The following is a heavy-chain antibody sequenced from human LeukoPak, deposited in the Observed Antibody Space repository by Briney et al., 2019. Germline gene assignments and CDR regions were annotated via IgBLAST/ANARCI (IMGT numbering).Heavy chain of an antibody. CDR1: GFTFSIYW. D-gene: IGHD4-17*01. V-gene: IGHV3-66*02. CDR3: AKTGYGDYVSIDWFDP. J-gene: IGHJ5*02. Sequence: GGSLRLSCAASGFTFSIYWMHWVRQAPGKGLEWVSVIYSGGSTYYADSVKGRFTISRDNSKNTLYLQMNSLRAEDTAVYYCAKTGYGDYVSIDWFDPWGQGTLVTVSS. CDR2: IYSGGST.